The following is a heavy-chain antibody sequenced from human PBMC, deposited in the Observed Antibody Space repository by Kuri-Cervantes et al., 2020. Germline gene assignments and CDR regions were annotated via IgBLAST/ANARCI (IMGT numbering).Heavy chain of an antibody. V-gene: IGHV1-8*01. D-gene: IGHD2-21*01. CDR3: ARVVIVAFDI. Sequence: ASVNVSCKASGYTFTRYDINGVRQATGQGLEWMGWMNTNSGNTGYAHKFQGRVTMTRNTSMHTAYMEVSSLRSDDTAVYYCARVVIVAFDIWGQGTMVTVSS. CDR1: GYTFTRYD. CDR2: MNTNSGNT. J-gene: IGHJ3*02.